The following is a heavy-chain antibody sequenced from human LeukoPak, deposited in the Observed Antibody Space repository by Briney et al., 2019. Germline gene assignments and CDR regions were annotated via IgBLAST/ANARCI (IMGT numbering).Heavy chain of an antibody. V-gene: IGHV3-66*01. CDR3: ARDGLAARPGYYFDY. CDR1: GFTVSSNY. J-gene: IGHJ4*02. D-gene: IGHD6-6*01. Sequence: GGSLRLSCAASGFTVSSNYMSWVRQAPGKGLEWVSVIYSGGSTYYADSVKGRFTISRDNSKNTLFLQMNSLRAEDTAVYYCARDGLAARPGYYFDYWGQGTLVTVSS. CDR2: IYSGGST.